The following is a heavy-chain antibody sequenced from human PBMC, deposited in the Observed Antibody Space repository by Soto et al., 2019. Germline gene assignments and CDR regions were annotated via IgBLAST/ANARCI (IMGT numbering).Heavy chain of an antibody. Sequence: SQTLSLPCAISGDSVSSNSAAWNWIRQSPSRGLEWLGRTYYRSKWYNDYAVSVKGRIIINPDTSKNQFSLQLNSVTPEDTAVYFCARYSSSSKHFDYWGQGTLVTVSS. J-gene: IGHJ4*02. CDR1: GDSVSSNSAA. CDR2: TYYRSKWYN. V-gene: IGHV6-1*01. CDR3: ARYSSSSKHFDY. D-gene: IGHD6-6*01.